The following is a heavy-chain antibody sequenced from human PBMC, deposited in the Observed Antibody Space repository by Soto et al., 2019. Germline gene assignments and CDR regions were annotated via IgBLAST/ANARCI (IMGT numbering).Heavy chain of an antibody. CDR3: ARQELWTTNFDY. CDR2: IYYSGST. V-gene: IGHV4-39*01. D-gene: IGHD5-18*01. Sequence: SETLSLTCTVSGGSISNNNYYWGWIRQPPGKGLEWIGSIYYSGSTNYNPSLKSRVTISVDTSKNQFSLKLSSVTAADTAVYYCARQELWTTNFDYWGQGTLVTVSS. J-gene: IGHJ4*02. CDR1: GGSISNNNYY.